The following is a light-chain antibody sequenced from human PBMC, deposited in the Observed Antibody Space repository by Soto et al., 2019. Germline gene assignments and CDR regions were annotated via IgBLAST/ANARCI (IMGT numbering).Light chain of an antibody. V-gene: IGKV1-5*01. CDR3: QQLHGYPIT. CDR2: AAS. J-gene: IGKJ5*01. Sequence: DIQMTQSPSTLSASVGDRVTITCRASQTISSWLAWYQQKPGKAPKRLIYAASNFQSGVPSRFSGSGSGTHFTLTISSLQPEDFATYYCQQLHGYPITFGQGTRLEIK. CDR1: QTISSW.